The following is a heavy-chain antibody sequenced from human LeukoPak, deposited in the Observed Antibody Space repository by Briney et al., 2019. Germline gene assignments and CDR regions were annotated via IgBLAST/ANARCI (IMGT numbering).Heavy chain of an antibody. J-gene: IGHJ6*02. D-gene: IGHD3-3*01. CDR1: GYTLAELS. CDR2: FDPEDGET. Sequence: ASVKVSCKVSGYTLAELSMHWVRQAPGKGLEWTGGFDPEDGETIYAQKFQGRVTMTEDTSTDTAYMELSSLRSEDTAVYYCATVRFTTPYYYYGMDVWGQGTTVTVSS. V-gene: IGHV1-24*01. CDR3: ATVRFTTPYYYYGMDV.